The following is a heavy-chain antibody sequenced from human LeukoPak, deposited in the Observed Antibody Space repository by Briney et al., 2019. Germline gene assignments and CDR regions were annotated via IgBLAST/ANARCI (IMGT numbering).Heavy chain of an antibody. CDR3: AKAPPKPYYDFWSGYSYYFDY. CDR1: GFTFSSYA. V-gene: IGHV3-23*01. J-gene: IGHJ4*02. CDR2: ISGSGGST. D-gene: IGHD3-3*01. Sequence: GGSLRLSCAASGFTFSSYAMSWVRQAPGKGLEWVSAISGSGGSTYYADSVKGRFTISRDNSKNTLYLQVNSLRAEDTAVYYCAKAPPKPYYDFWSGYSYYFDYWGQGTLVTVSS.